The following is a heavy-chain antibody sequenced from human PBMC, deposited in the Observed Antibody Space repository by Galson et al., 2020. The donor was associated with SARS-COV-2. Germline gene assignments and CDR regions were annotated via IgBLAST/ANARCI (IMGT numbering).Heavy chain of an antibody. V-gene: IGHV1-69*13. D-gene: IGHD2-15*01. CDR1: GGTFSSYA. CDR2: IIPIFGTA. J-gene: IGHJ5*02. Sequence: SVKVSCKASGGTFSSYAISWVRQAPGQGLEWMGGIIPIFGTANYAQKFQGRVTITADESTSTAYMELSSLRSEDTAVYYCARGRGFGCSGGRCCSGSPYWFDAWGQGTLVTVSS. CDR3: ARGRGFGCSGGRCCSGSPYWFDA.